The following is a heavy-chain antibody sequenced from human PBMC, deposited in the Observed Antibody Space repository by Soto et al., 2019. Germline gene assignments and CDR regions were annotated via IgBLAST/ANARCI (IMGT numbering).Heavy chain of an antibody. D-gene: IGHD3-10*01. Sequence: ASVKVSCKASGYTFTSYYMHWVRQAPGQGLEWMGIINPSGGSTSYAQKFQGRVTMTRDTSTSTVYMELNSLRAEDTAVYYCAKDSGSDGSGSLDYWGQGTLVTVSS. CDR2: INPSGGST. CDR3: AKDSGSDGSGSLDY. J-gene: IGHJ4*02. V-gene: IGHV1-46*01. CDR1: GYTFTSYY.